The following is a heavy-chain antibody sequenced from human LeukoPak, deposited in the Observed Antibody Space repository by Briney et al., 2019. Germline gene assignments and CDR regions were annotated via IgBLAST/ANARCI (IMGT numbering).Heavy chain of an antibody. D-gene: IGHD6-6*01. CDR1: GGSISSYY. CDR3: ARGSSLIAARPPAGFGY. Sequence: SETLSLTCTVSGGSISSYYWSWIRQPAGKGLEWIGRIYTSGSTNYNPSLKSRVTMSVDTSKNQFSLKLSSVTAADTAVYYCARGSSLIAARPPAGFGYWGQGTLVTVSS. V-gene: IGHV4-4*07. CDR2: IYTSGST. J-gene: IGHJ4*02.